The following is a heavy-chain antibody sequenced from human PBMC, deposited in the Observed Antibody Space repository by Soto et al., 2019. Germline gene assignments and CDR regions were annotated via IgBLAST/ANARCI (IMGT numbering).Heavy chain of an antibody. Sequence: GGSLRLSCAASGFTFSSCWMHWVRQAPEKGLVWVSRISSDGSTTDYADSVKGRFTISRDNAKNTLYLQMNSLRAEDTALYYCAYSRWAAMGPSFDPWGQGILVTVSS. CDR3: AYSRWAAMGPSFDP. V-gene: IGHV3-74*01. J-gene: IGHJ5*02. D-gene: IGHD2-2*01. CDR2: ISSDGSTT. CDR1: GFTFSSCW.